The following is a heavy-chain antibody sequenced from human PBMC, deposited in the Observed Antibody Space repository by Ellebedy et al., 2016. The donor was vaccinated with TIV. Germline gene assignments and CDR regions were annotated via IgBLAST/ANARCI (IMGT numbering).Heavy chain of an antibody. D-gene: IGHD4-11*01. J-gene: IGHJ1*01. Sequence: GESLKISXVATGFIFMDYGMHWARQAPGKGLEWVAIIPSSRGTIHYADSVRGRFTISRDNSKNTLYLQMDSLNTDDTAVYFCARPLETTELYFQNWGQGTLVTVSS. CDR1: GFIFMDYG. CDR2: IPSSRGTI. CDR3: ARPLETTELYFQN. V-gene: IGHV3-30*03.